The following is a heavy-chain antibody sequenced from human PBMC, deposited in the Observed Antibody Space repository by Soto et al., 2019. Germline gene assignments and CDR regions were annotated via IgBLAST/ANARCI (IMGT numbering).Heavy chain of an antibody. D-gene: IGHD6-25*01. CDR1: RGSFGGFY. CDR3: ARGRGYVYGSNFYGLDV. Sequence: SETLSLTCVVYRGSFGGFYWSWVRQTPGGGLEWIGEINHSGTTNYNPSFQNRVTISVDKSTNNFSLKMTSVTAADAAVYYCARGRGYVYGSNFYGLDVWGQGTTVTVSS. CDR2: INHSGTT. V-gene: IGHV4-34*01. J-gene: IGHJ6*02.